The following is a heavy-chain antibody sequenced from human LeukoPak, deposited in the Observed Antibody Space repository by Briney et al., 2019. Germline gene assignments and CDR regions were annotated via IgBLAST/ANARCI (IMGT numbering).Heavy chain of an antibody. J-gene: IGHJ4*02. CDR1: GFTSGDYA. CDR2: FRSNTYGGAT. CDR3: GRDYTMGATLDVFEY. Sequence: GGSLRLSCTAFGFTSGDYAMTWVGQAPGKGLEWVGFFRSNTYGGATEYAASVKGRFTISRDDSKSIAYLQMNSLKTEDTAVYYCGRDYTMGATLDVFEYWGQGTLVTVSS. V-gene: IGHV3-49*04. D-gene: IGHD1-26*01.